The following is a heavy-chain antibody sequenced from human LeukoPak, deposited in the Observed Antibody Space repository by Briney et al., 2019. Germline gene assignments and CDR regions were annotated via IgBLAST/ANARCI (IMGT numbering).Heavy chain of an antibody. J-gene: IGHJ3*02. CDR3: ARDFVGSSNCYTPGCFGAFDI. D-gene: IGHD2-2*02. V-gene: IGHV3-9*01. Sequence: PGGSLRLSCAASGFTFDDYAMHWVRQAPGKGLEWVSGISWNSGSIGYADSVKGRFTISRDNAKNSLYLQMNSLRAEDTAVYYCARDFVGSSNCYTPGCFGAFDIWGQGTTVTVSS. CDR2: ISWNSGSI. CDR1: GFTFDDYA.